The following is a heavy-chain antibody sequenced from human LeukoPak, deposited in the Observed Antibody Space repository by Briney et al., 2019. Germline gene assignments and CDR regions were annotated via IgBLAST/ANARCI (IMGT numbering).Heavy chain of an antibody. J-gene: IGHJ4*02. Sequence: PWASVKVSCKASGYTFTGYYMHWVRQAPGQGLEWMGIINPSGGSTSYSQKFQGRVTMTRDTSTSTVYMELSSLRSEDTAVYYCARVGHYCSGGSCYFDYWGQGTLVTVSS. CDR3: ARVGHYCSGGSCYFDY. CDR1: GYTFTGYY. D-gene: IGHD2-15*01. V-gene: IGHV1-46*01. CDR2: INPSGGST.